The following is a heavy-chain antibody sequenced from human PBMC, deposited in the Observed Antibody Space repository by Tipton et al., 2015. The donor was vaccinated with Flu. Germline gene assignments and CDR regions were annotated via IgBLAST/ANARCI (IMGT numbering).Heavy chain of an antibody. V-gene: IGHV4-38-2*02. CDR3: ARGWATEYFQH. J-gene: IGHJ1*01. D-gene: IGHD5-12*01. Sequence: LRLSCTVSGYSISSGYYWGWIRQPPGKGLEWIGSIYHSGSTNYNPSLKSRVTISVDTSKNQFSLKLSSVTAADTAVYYCARGWATEYFQHWGQGTLVTVSS. CDR2: IYHSGST. CDR1: GYSISSGYY.